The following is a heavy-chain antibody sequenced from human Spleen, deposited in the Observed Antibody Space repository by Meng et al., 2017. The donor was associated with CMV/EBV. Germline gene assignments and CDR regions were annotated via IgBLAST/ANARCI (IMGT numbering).Heavy chain of an antibody. V-gene: IGHV4-31*02. D-gene: IGHD3-22*01. Sequence: GGSISSDKYCWTWLRQHPGKGLEWIGYIHYSGTAHYNPSLKSRVSISVDTSKTQLSLKLNSVTAADTAVYYCARARYDSRGYSGFDYWGRGTLVTVSS. CDR1: GGSISSDKYC. CDR3: ARARYDSRGYSGFDY. J-gene: IGHJ4*02. CDR2: IHYSGTA.